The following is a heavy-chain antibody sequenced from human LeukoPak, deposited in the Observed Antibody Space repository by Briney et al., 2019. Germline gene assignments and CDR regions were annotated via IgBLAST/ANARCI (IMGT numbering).Heavy chain of an antibody. CDR3: AKKRDAFDI. Sequence: GVSLRHSCVASGFTFSSYAMGRVRQAPGKRPEWVSSLTDSGGTTYYVDSVKGRFTISRDNSKNTPYLHMNSLRAEDTAMYYCAKKRDAFDIWGQGTVVAVS. V-gene: IGHV3-23*01. CDR1: GFTFSSYA. J-gene: IGHJ3*02. D-gene: IGHD5-24*01. CDR2: LTDSGGTT.